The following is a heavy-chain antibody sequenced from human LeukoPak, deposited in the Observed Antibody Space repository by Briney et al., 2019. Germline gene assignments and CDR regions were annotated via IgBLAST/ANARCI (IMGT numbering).Heavy chain of an antibody. D-gene: IGHD3-10*01. Sequence: GGSLRLSCAASGFTFNDYGMSWVRQAPGKGLEWVSGINWNGGRTGYADSMKGRFIISRDNAKNSLYLQMNSLRAEDTAVYYCARGRVLWFGELFSAGNDAFDIWGQGTMVTVSS. CDR3: ARGRVLWFGELFSAGNDAFDI. J-gene: IGHJ3*02. CDR2: INWNGGRT. CDR1: GFTFNDYG. V-gene: IGHV3-20*04.